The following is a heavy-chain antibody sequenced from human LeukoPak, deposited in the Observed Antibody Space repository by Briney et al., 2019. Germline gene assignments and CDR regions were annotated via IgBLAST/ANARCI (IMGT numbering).Heavy chain of an antibody. Sequence: GGSLRLSCAASGFTFSSYWMTWVRQAPGKGLEWVANMNLDGSGKYYVDSVKGRFTISRDNSKNTLYLQMNSLRAEDTAVYYCAKDLGDGYNWDAFDIWGQGTMVTVSS. D-gene: IGHD5-24*01. CDR2: MNLDGSGK. V-gene: IGHV3-7*01. CDR1: GFTFSSYW. J-gene: IGHJ3*02. CDR3: AKDLGDGYNWDAFDI.